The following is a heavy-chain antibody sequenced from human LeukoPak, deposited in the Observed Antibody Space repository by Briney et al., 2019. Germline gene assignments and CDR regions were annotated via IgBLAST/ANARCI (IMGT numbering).Heavy chain of an antibody. CDR2: IHHSGST. D-gene: IGHD5-24*01. V-gene: IGHV4-4*02. CDR1: GGSISSSNW. Sequence: PSGTLSLTCAVSGGSISSSNWWSWVRQPRGKGLEWIGEIHHSGSTNYNPSLKSRVTISVDTSKNQFSLKLSSVTAADTAVYYCARYPRRDGYNYRNYNYYGMDVWGQGTTVTVSS. CDR3: ARYPRRDGYNYRNYNYYGMDV. J-gene: IGHJ6*02.